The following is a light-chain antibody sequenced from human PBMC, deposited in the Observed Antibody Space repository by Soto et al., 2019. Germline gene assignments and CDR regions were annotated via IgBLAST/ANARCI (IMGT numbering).Light chain of an antibody. CDR3: CSYAGSFTFDV. Sequence: SALTQPASVSGSPGQSITISCTGTSSDVGNYNLVSWYQQFPGKAPKLIIYEGSRRPSGVSNRFSGSKSGNTASLTISGLHAEDEADYYCCSYAGSFTFDVFGGGTKLTVL. V-gene: IGLV2-23*03. CDR1: SSDVGNYNL. J-gene: IGLJ2*01. CDR2: EGS.